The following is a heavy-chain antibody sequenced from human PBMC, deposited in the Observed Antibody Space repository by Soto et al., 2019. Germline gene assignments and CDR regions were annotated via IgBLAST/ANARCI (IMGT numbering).Heavy chain of an antibody. CDR2: ISAYNGNT. V-gene: IGHV1-18*01. Sequence: ASVKVSCKASGYTFTSYGISWVRQAPGQGLEWMGWISAYNGNTNYAQKLQGRVTMTTDTSTSTAYMELRSLRSDDTAVYYCARDLSAAAGTHWFDPWGQGTLVTVSS. D-gene: IGHD6-13*01. CDR3: ARDLSAAAGTHWFDP. CDR1: GYTFTSYG. J-gene: IGHJ5*02.